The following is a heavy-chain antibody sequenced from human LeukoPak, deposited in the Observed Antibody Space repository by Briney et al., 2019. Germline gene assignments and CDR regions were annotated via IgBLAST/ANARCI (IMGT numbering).Heavy chain of an antibody. Sequence: GSLRLSCAASGFTFSNAWMSWVRQAPGKGLEWIGYIYYSGSTNYNPSLQSRVTISLDTSNNQFSLKVSSVTAADTAVYYCARDPYLTGKFDYWGQGTLVTVSS. CDR3: ARDPYLTGKFDY. J-gene: IGHJ4*02. CDR1: GFTFSNAW. CDR2: IYYSGST. V-gene: IGHV4-59*01. D-gene: IGHD1-1*01.